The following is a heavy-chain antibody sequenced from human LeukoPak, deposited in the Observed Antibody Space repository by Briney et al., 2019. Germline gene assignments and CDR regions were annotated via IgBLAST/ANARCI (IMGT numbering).Heavy chain of an antibody. CDR3: AELGITMIGGV. Sequence: GGSLRLSCAASGFTFSNYAMHWVRQAPGKGLEWVAVISFDGSNKYYADSVKGRFTISRDNSKNTLYLQMNSLRAEDTAVYYCAELGITMIGGVWGKGTTVTISS. CDR2: ISFDGSNK. CDR1: GFTFSNYA. V-gene: IGHV3-30*04. J-gene: IGHJ6*04. D-gene: IGHD3-10*02.